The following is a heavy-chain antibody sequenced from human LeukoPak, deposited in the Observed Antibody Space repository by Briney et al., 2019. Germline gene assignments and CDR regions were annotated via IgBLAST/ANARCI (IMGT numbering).Heavy chain of an antibody. D-gene: IGHD5-18*01. CDR1: GCSISSYY. CDR2: IYYSGST. CDR3: ARWGYGPYGYYYYYMDV. J-gene: IGHJ6*03. Sequence: SETLSLTCTVSGCSISSYYWSWIRQPPGKGLEWIGYIYYSGSTNYNPSLKSRVTISVDTSKNQFSLKLSSVTAADTAVYYCARWGYGPYGYYYYYMDVWGKGTTVTVSS. V-gene: IGHV4-59*01.